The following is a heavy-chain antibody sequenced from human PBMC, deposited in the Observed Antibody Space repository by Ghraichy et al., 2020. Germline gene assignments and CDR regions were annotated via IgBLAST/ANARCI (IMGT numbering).Heavy chain of an antibody. CDR3: AKLFPRIVVVPAAGMDV. Sequence: GESLNISCAASGFTFSSYAMSWVRQAPGKGLELVSGISGSGGSTSYADSVKGRFTISRDNSKNTLYLQMNSLRAEDTAVYYCAKLFPRIVVVPAAGMDVWGQGTTVTVSS. V-gene: IGHV3-23*01. CDR2: ISGSGGST. J-gene: IGHJ6*02. CDR1: GFTFSSYA. D-gene: IGHD2-2*01.